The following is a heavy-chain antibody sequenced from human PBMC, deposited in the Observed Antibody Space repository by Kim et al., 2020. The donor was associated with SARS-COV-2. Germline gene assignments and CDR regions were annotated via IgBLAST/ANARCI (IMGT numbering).Heavy chain of an antibody. J-gene: IGHJ5*02. V-gene: IGHV3-11*01. CDR3: ARGGEGYCSGGSCYSDWFDP. CDR2: SSSSASTV. D-gene: IGHD2-15*01. CDR1: GFTFSDYY. Sequence: GGSLRLSCAASGFTFSDYYMSWIRQAPGKGLEWVSYSSSSASTVLYADSVKGRFTISRDNAKNSLYLQMNSLRAEDTAVYYCARGGEGYCSGGSCYSDWFDPWGQGTLVTVSS.